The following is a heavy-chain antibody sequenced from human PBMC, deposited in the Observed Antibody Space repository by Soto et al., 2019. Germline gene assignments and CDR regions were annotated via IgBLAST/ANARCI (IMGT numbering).Heavy chain of an antibody. CDR3: ASSYGSGYRAFDY. Sequence: QVQLVQSGAEVKRPGSSVKVSCKASGDTFTFYSINWVRQAPGLGLEWMGRINPILSMSNYAQRFQGRVTMTADKSTSTAYMELSSVRSADTAIYYCASSYGSGYRAFDYWGQGALVTVSS. V-gene: IGHV1-69*02. CDR1: GDTFTFYS. J-gene: IGHJ4*02. CDR2: INPILSMS. D-gene: IGHD3-10*01.